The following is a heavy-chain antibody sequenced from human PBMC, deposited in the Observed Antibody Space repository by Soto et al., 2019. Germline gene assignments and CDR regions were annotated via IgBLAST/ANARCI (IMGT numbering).Heavy chain of an antibody. Sequence: SETLSLTCTVSGGSISSYYWSWIRQPPGKGLEWIGYIYYSGSTNYNPSLKSRVTISVDTSKNQFSLKLSSVTAADTAVYYCARGEAVAGYPYPDYWGQGTLVTVSS. V-gene: IGHV4-59*01. J-gene: IGHJ4*02. CDR1: GGSISSYY. CDR2: IYYSGST. CDR3: ARGEAVAGYPYPDY. D-gene: IGHD6-19*01.